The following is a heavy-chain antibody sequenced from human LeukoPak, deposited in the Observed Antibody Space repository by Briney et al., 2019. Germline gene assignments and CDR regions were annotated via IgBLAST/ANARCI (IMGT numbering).Heavy chain of an antibody. J-gene: IGHJ4*02. CDR2: INPSGGST. Sequence: GGSLRLSCAASGYTFTSYYMHWVRQAPGQGLEWMGIINPSGGSTSYAQKFQGRVTMTRDTSTSTVYMELSSLRSEDTAVYYCARDVVGIEFDYWGQGTLVTVSS. V-gene: IGHV1-46*01. CDR3: ARDVVGIEFDY. D-gene: IGHD2-15*01. CDR1: GYTFTSYY.